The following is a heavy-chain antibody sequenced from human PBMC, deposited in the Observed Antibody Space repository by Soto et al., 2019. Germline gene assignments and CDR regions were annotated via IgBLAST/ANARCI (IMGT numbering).Heavy chain of an antibody. CDR3: AKEGGGLVVVVAAADY. J-gene: IGHJ4*02. D-gene: IGHD2-15*01. CDR1: GFTFSSYA. V-gene: IGHV3-23*01. Sequence: GGSLRFSCAASGFTFSSYAMSWVRQAPGKGLEWVSAISGSGGSTYYADSVKGRFTISRDNSKNTLYLQMNSLRAEDTAVYYCAKEGGGLVVVVAAADYWGQGTLVTVSS. CDR2: ISGSGGST.